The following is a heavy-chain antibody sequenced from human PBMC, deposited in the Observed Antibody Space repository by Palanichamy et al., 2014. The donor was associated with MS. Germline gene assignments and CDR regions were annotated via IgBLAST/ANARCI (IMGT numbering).Heavy chain of an antibody. CDR3: ARVSRYNSVSKWDLDV. Sequence: EVQLLESGESGSAWESLRLSCAASGFTFVNYAMTWVRQAPGKGLEYVSGISGSGGSTYYADSLKGRFTISRDNSKNTLYLQMNSLRAEDTAVYYCARVSRYNSVSKWDLDVWGRGTLVTVSS. V-gene: IGHV3-23*01. J-gene: IGHJ2*01. CDR2: ISGSGGST. CDR1: GFTFVNYA. D-gene: IGHD5/OR15-5a*01.